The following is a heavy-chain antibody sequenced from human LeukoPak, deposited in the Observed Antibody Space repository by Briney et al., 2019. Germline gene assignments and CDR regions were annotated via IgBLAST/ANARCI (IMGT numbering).Heavy chain of an antibody. Sequence: GGSLRLTCADSGFTVSSNYMSWVRQAPGKGLEWVSIIYSGGSTFCADSVKGRFTISRDNSKNTLYLQMNSLRAEDTAVYYCARGRWADYYDSSGYSPFDPWGQGTLVTVSS. V-gene: IGHV3-53*01. CDR2: IYSGGST. J-gene: IGHJ5*02. CDR1: GFTVSSNY. CDR3: ARGRWADYYDSSGYSPFDP. D-gene: IGHD3-22*01.